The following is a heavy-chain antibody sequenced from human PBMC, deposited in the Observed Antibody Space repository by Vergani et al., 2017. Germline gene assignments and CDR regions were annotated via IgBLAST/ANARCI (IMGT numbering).Heavy chain of an antibody. J-gene: IGHJ6*02. CDR2: IHNSENT. CDR3: ARVGSTTTVVTPGGNYYYYGMDV. V-gene: IGHV4-59*11. D-gene: IGHD4-23*01. CDR1: FDSIRNLY. Sequence: QVQLQESGPGLVKSSETLSLTCGVSFDSIRNLYCNWIRKPPGKGLGWLGSIHNSENTNYNPSLKTRVTISVDTSKNQYSLTLTSVTAAETAVYYCARVGSTTTVVTPGGNYYYYGMDVWGQGTTVTVSS.